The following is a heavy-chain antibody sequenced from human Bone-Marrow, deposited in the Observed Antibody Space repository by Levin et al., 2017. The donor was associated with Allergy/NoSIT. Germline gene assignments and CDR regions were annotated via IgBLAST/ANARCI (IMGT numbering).Heavy chain of an antibody. CDR3: ARDSGSYAGTF. V-gene: IGHV1-46*01. J-gene: IGHJ4*02. CDR2: IHPSGGTT. Sequence: GESLKISCKASGYIFTTYHMHWVRQAPGEGLEWMGQIHPSGGTTTYAQKFQDRVTLTRDTSTSTVYMELSSLRSEDTAVYYCARDSGSYAGTFWGQGTLVTVSS. CDR1: GYIFTTYH. D-gene: IGHD3-22*01.